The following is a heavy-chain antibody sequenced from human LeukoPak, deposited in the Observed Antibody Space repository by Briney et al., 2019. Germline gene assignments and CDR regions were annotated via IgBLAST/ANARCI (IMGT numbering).Heavy chain of an antibody. D-gene: IGHD6-19*01. CDR2: INHSGST. V-gene: IGHV4-34*01. J-gene: IGHJ4*02. CDR1: GGSFSGYY. CDR3: ARAPGISGWSSDY. Sequence: PSETLSLTCAVYGGSFSGYYWSWIRQPPGKGLEWIGEINHSGSTNYNPSLKSRVTISVDTSKNQFSLKLSSVTAADTAVYYCARAPGISGWSSDYWGQGTLVTVSS.